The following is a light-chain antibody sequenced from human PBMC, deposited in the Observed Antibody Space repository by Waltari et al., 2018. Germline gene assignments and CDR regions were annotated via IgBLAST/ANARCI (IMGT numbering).Light chain of an antibody. J-gene: IGLJ3*02. CDR2: DVS. CDR3: CSFTSSSTGV. Sequence: QSALTQPASVSGSPGQSITISRTGTATDIGGYNYASWYQQHPGKAPKLVIFDVSSRPSGISYPFSASKFGNTASLTISGLQPDDEADYYCCSFTSSSTGVFGGGTKLTVL. CDR1: ATDIGGYNY. V-gene: IGLV2-14*03.